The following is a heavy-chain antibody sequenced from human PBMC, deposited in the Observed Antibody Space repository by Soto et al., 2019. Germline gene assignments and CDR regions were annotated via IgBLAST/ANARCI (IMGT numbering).Heavy chain of an antibody. J-gene: IGHJ4*02. V-gene: IGHV1-2*02. CDR1: GYTFTGYY. D-gene: IGHD6-13*01. CDR3: ARECPTRYSSSWCPFDY. CDR2: INPNSGGT. Sequence: GASVKVSCKASGYTFTGYYMHWVRQAPGQGLEWMGWINPNSGGTNYAQKFQGRVTMARDTSISTAYMELSRLRSDDTAVYYCARECPTRYSSSWCPFDYWGQGTLVTVSS.